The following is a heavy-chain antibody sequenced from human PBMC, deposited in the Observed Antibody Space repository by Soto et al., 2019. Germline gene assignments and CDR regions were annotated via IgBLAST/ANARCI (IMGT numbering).Heavy chain of an antibody. J-gene: IGHJ6*04. CDR1: GGTFSSYA. CDR3: ARVMRGITGALTLPYGMDV. CDR2: IIPIFGTA. D-gene: IGHD1-20*01. V-gene: IGHV1-69*01. Sequence: QVQLVQSGAEVKKPGSSVKVSCKASGGTFSSYAICWVRQAPGQGLEWMGGIIPIFGTANYAQKFQGRVTITEDESTSTDYKELGSMRSEATDVYYCARVMRGITGALTLPYGMDVCGKGTTVTVSS.